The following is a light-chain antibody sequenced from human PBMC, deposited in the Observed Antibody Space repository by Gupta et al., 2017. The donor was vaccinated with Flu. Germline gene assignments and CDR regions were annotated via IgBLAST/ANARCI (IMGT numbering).Light chain of an antibody. CDR3: QTYDVTLRGPI. CDR1: LQHRGWLL. J-gene: IGLJ2*01. V-gene: IGLV1-40*01. Sequence: QSVLTQPPAVSGAPRAEGHHRLPWEFLQHRGWLLCPLVSEVSRGRPQTPHLDSSSRPSGVPDRISGSKSGTSASLTITGLQADDEADYYCQTYDVTLRGPILGGGTKLTVL. CDR2: DSS.